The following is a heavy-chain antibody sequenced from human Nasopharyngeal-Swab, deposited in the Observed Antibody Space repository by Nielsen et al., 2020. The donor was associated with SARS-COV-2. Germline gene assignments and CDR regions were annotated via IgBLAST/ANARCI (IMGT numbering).Heavy chain of an antibody. CDR2: IDWDDDK. CDR3: ARSQGGYSSGWYLWDY. V-gene: IGHV2-70*01. D-gene: IGHD6-19*01. J-gene: IGHJ4*02. Sequence: WIRQAPGKALEWLALIDWDDDKSYSTSLKSRLTISKDTSKSQVVLTMTNMDPVDTATYYCARSQGGYSSGWYLWDYWGQGTLVTVSS.